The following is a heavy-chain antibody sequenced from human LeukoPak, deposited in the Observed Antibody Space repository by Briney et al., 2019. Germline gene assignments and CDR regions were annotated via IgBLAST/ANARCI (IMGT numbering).Heavy chain of an antibody. V-gene: IGHV3-74*01. CDR3: ARDDKASNYYGSGSPDY. Sequence: GGSLRLSCAASGFTFSSYWMHWVRQAPGKGLVWVSRINSDGSSTSYADSVKGRFTISRDNAKNTLYLQMNSLRAEDTAVYYCARDDKASNYYGSGSPDYWGQGTLVTVSS. J-gene: IGHJ4*02. CDR2: INSDGSST. D-gene: IGHD3-10*01. CDR1: GFTFSSYW.